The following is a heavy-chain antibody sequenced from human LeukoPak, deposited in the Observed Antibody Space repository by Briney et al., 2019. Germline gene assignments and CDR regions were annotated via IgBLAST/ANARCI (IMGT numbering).Heavy chain of an antibody. V-gene: IGHV3-21*01. CDR3: ARLGRGGLDY. J-gene: IGHJ4*02. CDR1: GFTFSSYD. D-gene: IGHD3-16*01. Sequence: GGSLRLSCAASGFTFSSYDMNWVRQAPGKGLEWVSYISTSSTYIYYADSLNGRFTISRDNAKSSLYLQMNSLRAEDTAVYYCARLGRGGLDYWGQGTLVTVSS. CDR2: ISTSSTYI.